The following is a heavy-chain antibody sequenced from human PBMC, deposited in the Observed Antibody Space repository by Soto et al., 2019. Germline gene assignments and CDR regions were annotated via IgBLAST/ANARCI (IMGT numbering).Heavy chain of an antibody. Sequence: EVQMVESGGGLVQPGGSLRLSCAASGFTFSTYSMNWAGQAPGKGLEWVSYMSSSSSTIYYADSVKGRFTISRDNAKNSLYLQMNSLRDEDTAVYYCASSRDQFDYWGQGTLVTVSS. CDR3: ASSRDQFDY. J-gene: IGHJ4*02. V-gene: IGHV3-48*02. CDR2: MSSSSSTI. CDR1: GFTFSTYS.